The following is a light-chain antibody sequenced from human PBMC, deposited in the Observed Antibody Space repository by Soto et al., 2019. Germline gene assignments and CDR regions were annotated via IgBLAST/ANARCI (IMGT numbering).Light chain of an antibody. CDR2: DAS. CDR1: QSVSNY. J-gene: IGKJ4*01. V-gene: IGKV3-11*01. Sequence: EIVLTQSPATLSLSPGERATLSCRSSQSVSNYLAWFQQKPGQAPRLLIYDASNRATGIPARFSGSGSGTDFTLTISSLEPEDFAVYYCQQRSSWPLLTFGGGTKVEI. CDR3: QQRSSWPLLT.